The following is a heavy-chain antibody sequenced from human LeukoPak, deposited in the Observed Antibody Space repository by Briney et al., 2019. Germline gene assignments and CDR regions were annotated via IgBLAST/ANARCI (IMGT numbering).Heavy chain of an antibody. CDR2: INPNTGGT. V-gene: IGHV1-2*02. CDR3: ARGRSRGSGQFDP. CDR1: GYTFTAFY. Sequence: GASVKVSCKASGYTFTAFYIHWVRQAPGQGLEWMAWINPNTGGTNYAQVFQGRVTLTRDTSISTVYMEVTRLKFDDTAIYYCARGRSRGSGQFDPWGQGTLVTVSS. J-gene: IGHJ5*02. D-gene: IGHD3-10*01.